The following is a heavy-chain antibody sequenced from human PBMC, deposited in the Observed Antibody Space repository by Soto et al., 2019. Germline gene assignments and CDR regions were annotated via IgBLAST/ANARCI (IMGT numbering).Heavy chain of an antibody. V-gene: IGHV4-59*01. Sequence: TSETLSLTCIVSGGSISGYYWSWIRQAPGKGLEWIGYVYDTGSTSYNPSLQSRVTISVDTSKKQFSLSLRLVTAADTAVYFCARSIAVPSSNIDHWGQGTRVTVYS. CDR1: GGSISGYY. CDR3: ARSIAVPSSNIDH. J-gene: IGHJ4*02. D-gene: IGHD6-6*01. CDR2: VYDTGST.